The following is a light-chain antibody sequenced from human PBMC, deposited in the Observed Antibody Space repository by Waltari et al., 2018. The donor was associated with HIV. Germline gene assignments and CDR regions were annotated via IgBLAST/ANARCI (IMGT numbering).Light chain of an antibody. Sequence: SSELTQDPAVSVALGQPVRITCQGDSLRRYYASWYQQKPGQAPLLVIYDKNNRPSGIPDRFSGSSSGNTVSLTITGAQAEDEADYYLNSRDISGNHLVFGGGTKLTVL. V-gene: IGLV3-19*01. CDR2: DKN. CDR1: SLRRYY. J-gene: IGLJ2*01. CDR3: NSRDISGNHLV.